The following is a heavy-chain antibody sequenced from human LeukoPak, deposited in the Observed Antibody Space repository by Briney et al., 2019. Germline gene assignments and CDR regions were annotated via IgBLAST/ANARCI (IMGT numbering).Heavy chain of an antibody. CDR3: ARPSSSAGPFDY. J-gene: IGHJ4*02. D-gene: IGHD6-13*01. CDR2: IYYSGST. V-gene: IGHV4-39*01. Sequence: SETLSLTCIDSGGSISSSSYYWGWIRQPPGKGLEWIGSIYYSGSTYYNPSLKSRVTISVDTSKNQFSLKLSSVTAADTAVYYCARPSSSAGPFDYWGQGTLVTVSS. CDR1: GGSISSSSYY.